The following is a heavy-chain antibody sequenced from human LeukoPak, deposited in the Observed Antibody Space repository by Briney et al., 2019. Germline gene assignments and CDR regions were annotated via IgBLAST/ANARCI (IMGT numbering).Heavy chain of an antibody. J-gene: IGHJ4*02. CDR2: IYYSGST. CDR1: GGSISSSSYY. Sequence: SETLSLTCTVSGGSISSSSYYWGWIRQPPGKGLEWIGSIYYSGSTYYNPSLKSRVTISVDTSKNQFSLKLSSVTAADTAVYYCARDSLGYSYSDYWGQGTLVTVSS. CDR3: ARDSLGYSYSDY. V-gene: IGHV4-39*07. D-gene: IGHD5-18*01.